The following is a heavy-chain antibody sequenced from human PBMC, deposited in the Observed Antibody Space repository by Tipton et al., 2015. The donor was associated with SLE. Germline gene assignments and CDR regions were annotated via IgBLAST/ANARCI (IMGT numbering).Heavy chain of an antibody. CDR2: IYYSGST. Sequence: LRLSCAVYGGSFSGYYWSWIRQPPGKGLEWIEYIYYSGSTKYNPSLKSRVTISGDTSKNQLSLKLSSVTAADTALYYCVRIDSRKMFHWGQGTLVTVSS. V-gene: IGHV4-59*01. D-gene: IGHD1-14*01. CDR3: VRIDSRKMFH. CDR1: GGSFSGYY. J-gene: IGHJ4*02.